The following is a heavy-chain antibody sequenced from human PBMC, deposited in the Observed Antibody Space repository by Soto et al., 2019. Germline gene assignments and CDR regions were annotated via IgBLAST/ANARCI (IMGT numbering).Heavy chain of an antibody. V-gene: IGHV3-30*18. J-gene: IGHJ4*02. Sequence: QSGGSLRLSCAASGFTFSSYGMHWVRQAPGKGLEWVAVISYDGSNKYYADSVKGRFTISRDNSKNTLYLQMNSLRAEDTAVYYSAKAVGHYFDYWGQGTLVTVSS. D-gene: IGHD1-26*01. CDR1: GFTFSSYG. CDR2: ISYDGSNK. CDR3: AKAVGHYFDY.